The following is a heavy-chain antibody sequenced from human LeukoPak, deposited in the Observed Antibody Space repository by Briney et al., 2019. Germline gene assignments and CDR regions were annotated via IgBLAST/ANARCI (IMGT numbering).Heavy chain of an antibody. CDR3: ARDGGSYCSSTSCRNWFDP. Sequence: PSQTLSLTCTVSGGSISSGSYYWSWIRQPAGKGLEWIGRIYTSGSTNYNPSLKSRVTISVDTSKNQFSLKLSSVTAADTAVYYCARDGGSYCSSTSCRNWFDPWGQGTLVTVSS. CDR2: IYTSGST. V-gene: IGHV4-61*02. J-gene: IGHJ5*02. D-gene: IGHD2-2*01. CDR1: GGSISSGSYY.